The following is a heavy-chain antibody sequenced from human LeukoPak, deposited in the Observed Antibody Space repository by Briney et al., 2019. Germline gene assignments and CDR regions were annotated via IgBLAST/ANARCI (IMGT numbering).Heavy chain of an antibody. CDR1: GYTFTSYY. CDR2: INPSGGST. D-gene: IGHD3-22*01. Sequence: GSSVKVSCKASGYTFTSYYMHWVRQAPGQGLEWMGIINPSGGSTSYAQKFQGRVAMTRDTSTSTVYMELSSLRSEDTAVYYCTRGDSSGYYLYWGQGTLVTVSS. J-gene: IGHJ4*02. CDR3: TRGDSSGYYLY. V-gene: IGHV1-46*03.